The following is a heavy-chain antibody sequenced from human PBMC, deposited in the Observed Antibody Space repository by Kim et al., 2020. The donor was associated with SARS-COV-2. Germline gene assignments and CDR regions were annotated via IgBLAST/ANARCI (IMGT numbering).Heavy chain of an antibody. Sequence: SVKVSCKASGGTFSSYAISWVRQAPGQGLEWMGRIIPILGIANYAQKFQGRVTITAEKSTSTAYMELSSLRSEDTAGYYCARIANKRNDAFDIWGQGTLVTVSS. D-gene: IGHD6-13*01. V-gene: IGHV1-69*04. CDR3: ARIANKRNDAFDI. CDR1: GGTFSSYA. J-gene: IGHJ3*02. CDR2: IIPILGIA.